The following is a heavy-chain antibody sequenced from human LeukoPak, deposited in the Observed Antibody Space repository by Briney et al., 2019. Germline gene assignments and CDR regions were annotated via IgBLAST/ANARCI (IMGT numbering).Heavy chain of an antibody. CDR3: TRDLVGATSDF. D-gene: IGHD1-26*01. Sequence: GGSLRLSCAASGFTFSDFWMHWVRQAPGKGLVWVSRINSGGTVTNYADSVKGRLTISRDNAKNTLYLQMNSLRAEDTAVYYCTRDLVGATSDFWGQGTLVTVSS. J-gene: IGHJ4*02. V-gene: IGHV3-74*01. CDR2: INSGGTVT. CDR1: GFTFSDFW.